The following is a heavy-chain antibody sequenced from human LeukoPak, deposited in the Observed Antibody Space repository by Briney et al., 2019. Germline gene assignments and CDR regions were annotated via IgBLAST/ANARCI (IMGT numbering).Heavy chain of an antibody. J-gene: IGHJ6*03. CDR1: GYTFTCYY. D-gene: IGHD2-2*01. V-gene: IGHV1-2*02. CDR3: ARWAWSSTSFQYYYYYYMDV. CDR2: TNTNSGGT. Sequence: ASVTVSFTSSGYTFTCYYMHWVRQAHGQGREWMGWTNTNSGGTNNDKKCHGRVAMTRDTYISTAYMELSRLRSDDTAVYYCARWAWSSTSFQYYYYYYMDVWGKGTTVTVSS.